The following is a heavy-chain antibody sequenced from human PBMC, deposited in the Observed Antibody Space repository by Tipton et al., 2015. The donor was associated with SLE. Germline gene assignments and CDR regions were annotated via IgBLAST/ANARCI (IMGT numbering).Heavy chain of an antibody. CDR1: GFTFSSYS. D-gene: IGHD6-13*01. CDR2: ISSSSSYI. V-gene: IGHV3-21*01. J-gene: IGHJ4*02. Sequence: SLRLSCAASGFTFSSYSMNWVRQAPGKGLEWVSSISSSSSYIYYADSVKGRFTISRDNAKNSLYLQMNSLRAEDTAVYYCARDLAAAASLDYWGQGTLVTVSS. CDR3: ARDLAAAASLDY.